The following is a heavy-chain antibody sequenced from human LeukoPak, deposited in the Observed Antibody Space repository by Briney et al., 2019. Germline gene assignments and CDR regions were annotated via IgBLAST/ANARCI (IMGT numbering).Heavy chain of an antibody. CDR2: VDYSGST. Sequence: SGTLSLTCTVSGGSISTYYWSWIRQPPGKGLEWIGYVDYSGSTNYNPSLKSRVTISVDTSKNQFSLKLSSVTTADTAVYYCARVGQGCFGLWGRGNLVTVSS. CDR1: GGSISTYY. V-gene: IGHV4-59*01. J-gene: IGHJ2*01. CDR3: ARVGQGCFGL.